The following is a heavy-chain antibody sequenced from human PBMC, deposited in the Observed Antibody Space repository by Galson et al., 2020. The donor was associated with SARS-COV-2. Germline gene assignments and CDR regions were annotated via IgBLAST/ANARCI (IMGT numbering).Heavy chain of an antibody. Sequence: SRRLSCTAARLILGDDATSWVRHPPEKVREWVGFIRSKANGGTTEFAAAVKGRLHIQREDSKTTLYRQMNSLTTEDTAVYYCTTDHTSVNVGVVAAGYDGYYGMDVWGQGTTVTVSS. V-gene: IGHV3-49*04. CDR2: IRSKANGGTT. CDR1: RLILGDDA. D-gene: IGHD2-15*01. J-gene: IGHJ6*02. CDR3: TTDHTSVNVGVVAAGYDGYYGMDV.